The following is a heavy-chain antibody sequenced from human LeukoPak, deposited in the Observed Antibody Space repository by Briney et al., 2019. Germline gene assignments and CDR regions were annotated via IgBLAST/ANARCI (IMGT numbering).Heavy chain of an antibody. Sequence: GGSLRLSCAASGFTFSGSGMHWVRQAPGKGLEWVAFIRYHGSDKFYADSVKGRFTISRDDSKNTLYLQMNSLRAEDTAAYYCAKGYYFDILSGYSSLDSWGQGTLVTVSS. CDR3: AKGYYFDILSGYSSLDS. V-gene: IGHV3-30*02. CDR2: IRYHGSDK. J-gene: IGHJ4*02. CDR1: GFTFSGSG. D-gene: IGHD3-9*01.